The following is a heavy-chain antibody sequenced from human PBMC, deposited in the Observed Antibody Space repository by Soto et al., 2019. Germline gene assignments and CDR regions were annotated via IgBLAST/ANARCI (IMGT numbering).Heavy chain of an antibody. V-gene: IGHV4-31*03. Sequence: PSETLSLTCTVSGGSISSGGYYWSWIRQHPGKGLEWIGYIYYSGSTYYNPSLKSRVTISVDTSKNQFSLKLSSVTAADTAVYYCARDRHYYDSSGYLALEPPKFQDAFDIWGQGTMVT. J-gene: IGHJ3*02. CDR3: ARDRHYYDSSGYLALEPPKFQDAFDI. CDR1: GGSISSGGYY. D-gene: IGHD3-22*01. CDR2: IYYSGST.